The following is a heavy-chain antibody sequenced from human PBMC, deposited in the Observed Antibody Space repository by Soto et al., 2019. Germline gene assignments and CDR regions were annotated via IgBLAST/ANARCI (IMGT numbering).Heavy chain of an antibody. Sequence: GASVKVACTASGYTFTSYGISWVRQAPGQGLEWMGWISAYNGNTNYAQKFQGRVTMTTDTSTSTAYMELRSLRSDDTAVYYCATRSPAFDYWGQGTLVTVSS. CDR2: ISAYNGNT. CDR3: ATRSPAFDY. V-gene: IGHV1-18*01. J-gene: IGHJ4*02. CDR1: GYTFTSYG.